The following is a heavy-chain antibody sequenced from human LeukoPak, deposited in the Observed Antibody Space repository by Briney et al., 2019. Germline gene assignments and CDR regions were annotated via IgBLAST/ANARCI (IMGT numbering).Heavy chain of an antibody. CDR3: ARTYCSGGSCYLFSYYYYGMDV. J-gene: IGHJ6*02. D-gene: IGHD2-15*01. V-gene: IGHV3-48*01. Sequence: GGSLRLSCAASGFTFSSYSMNWVRQAPGKGLEWVSYISSSSSTIYYADSVKGRFTISRDNAKNSLYLQMNSLRAEDTAVYYCARTYCSGGSCYLFSYYYYGMDVWGQGTTVTVSS. CDR1: GFTFSSYS. CDR2: ISSSSSTI.